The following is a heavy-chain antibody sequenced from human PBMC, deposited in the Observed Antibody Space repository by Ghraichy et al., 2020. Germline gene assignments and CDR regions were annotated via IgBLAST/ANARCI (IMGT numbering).Heavy chain of an antibody. Sequence: GGSLRLFCAASGFTVSSNYISWVRQAPGKGLEWVSVIYSGGSTYYADSVKGRFTISRDNSKNTVYLQMNSLRAEDTAMYYCAGTQQIAAVGTIHASWGQGTLVTVSS. J-gene: IGHJ4*02. V-gene: IGHV3-53*01. CDR1: GFTVSSNY. CDR2: IYSGGST. CDR3: AGTQQIAAVGTIHAS. D-gene: IGHD6-13*01.